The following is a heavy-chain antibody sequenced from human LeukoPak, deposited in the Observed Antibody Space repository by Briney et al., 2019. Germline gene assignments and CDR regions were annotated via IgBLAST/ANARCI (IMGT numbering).Heavy chain of an antibody. Sequence: GGSLRLSCAASGFTFSNFAMNWVRQAPGKGLEWVSSISSSSSYIYYADSVKGRFTISRDNAKNSLYLQMNSLRAEDTAVYYCARDPEDFSGGSCLCMDVWGQGTTVTVSS. J-gene: IGHJ6*02. CDR2: ISSSSSYI. CDR3: ARDPEDFSGGSCLCMDV. V-gene: IGHV3-21*01. D-gene: IGHD2-15*01. CDR1: GFTFSNFA.